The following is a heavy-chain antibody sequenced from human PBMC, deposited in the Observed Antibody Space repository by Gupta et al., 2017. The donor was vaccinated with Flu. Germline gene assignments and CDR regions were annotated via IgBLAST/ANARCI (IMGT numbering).Heavy chain of an antibody. D-gene: IGHD2-8*01. CDR3: SKDMKGARSVNYGLDA. V-gene: IGHV3-9*01. J-gene: IGHJ6*02. CDR1: GFSFDEYD. Sequence: EVQLVESGGGLVQPGRSLRLSCAASGFSFDEYDMHWVRQAPGKGLEWVAGLSWNSGSIGYADSVRGRFTISRDNAKNSLFLQMISLRAEDTAFYYCSKDMKGARSVNYGLDAWGQGTAVTVSS. CDR2: LSWNSGSI.